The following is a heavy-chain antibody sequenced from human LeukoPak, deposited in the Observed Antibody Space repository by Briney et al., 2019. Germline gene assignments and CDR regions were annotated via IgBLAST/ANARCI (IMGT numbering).Heavy chain of an antibody. J-gene: IGHJ4*02. D-gene: IGHD3-22*01. V-gene: IGHV5-51*01. CDR2: IDPGDSDT. CDR1: GYSFTSYW. Sequence: GESLKISCKGSGYSFTSYWCGWVRQMPGKGLEWMGIIDPGDSDTRYSPSFQAHVTISADKSTRADYMQSSSLKTSDTAMYYSARLRDSSGYYLPFDYWGQGALVTVSS. CDR3: ARLRDSSGYYLPFDY.